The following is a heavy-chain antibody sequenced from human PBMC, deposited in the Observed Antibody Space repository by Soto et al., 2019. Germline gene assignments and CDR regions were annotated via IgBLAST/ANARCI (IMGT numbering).Heavy chain of an antibody. Sequence: EVQLVGSGGGLVQPVGSLRLSCTASGFAFSSYEMNWVRQAPGQGPEWVSYISSTTATIHYVDSVKGRFTIPRDNGKNSVYLQIIILLAEFSAIYYCAIAPGIIPRGFHGMDVWGQGTTVTVSS. CDR3: AIAPGIIPRGFHGMDV. J-gene: IGHJ6*02. D-gene: IGHD3-10*01. V-gene: IGHV3-48*03. CDR2: ISSTTATI. CDR1: GFAFSSYE.